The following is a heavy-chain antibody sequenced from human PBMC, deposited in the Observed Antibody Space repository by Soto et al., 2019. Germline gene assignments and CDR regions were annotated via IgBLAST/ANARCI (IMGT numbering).Heavy chain of an antibody. CDR2: IKSKTDGGTT. J-gene: IGHJ5*02. CDR3: TTNYYDSSGYDNWFDP. V-gene: IGHV3-15*07. Sequence: GGSLRLSCAVSGFSFNNAWMNWVRQAPGKGLEWVGHIKSKTDGGTTDYGASVKGRFTISRDDSKSIAYLQMNSLKTEDTAVYYCTTNYYDSSGYDNWFDPWGQGTLVTVSS. CDR1: GFSFNNAW. D-gene: IGHD3-22*01.